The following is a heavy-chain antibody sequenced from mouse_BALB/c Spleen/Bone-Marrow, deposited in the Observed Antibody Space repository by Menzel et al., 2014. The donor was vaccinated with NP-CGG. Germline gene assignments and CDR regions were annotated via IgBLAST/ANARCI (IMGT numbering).Heavy chain of an antibody. J-gene: IGHJ2*03. CDR1: GFTFSSYG. Sequence: DVKLVESGGGLVQPGGSLKLSCAASGFTFSSYGMSWVRQTPDKRLELVATINSNGGRTYYPDSVKGRFTISRDNAKNTLYLQMSSLKSEDTAMYYCARVWYFDYWGQGTSLTVSS. V-gene: IGHV5-6-3*01. CDR2: INSNGGRT. CDR3: ARVWYFDY.